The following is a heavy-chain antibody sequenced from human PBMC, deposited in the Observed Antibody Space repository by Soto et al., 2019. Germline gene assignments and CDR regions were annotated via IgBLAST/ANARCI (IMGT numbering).Heavy chain of an antibody. V-gene: IGHV3-48*04. Sequence: GGSLRLSCAASGFTVSSYWMHWVRQAPGKGLEWVSYISSSGSTTYYADSVKGRFTISRDNAKNSLYLQMNSLRAEDTAVYYCARPPFYYDSSYSGYWGQGTLVTVSS. CDR3: ARPPFYYDSSYSGY. CDR1: GFTVSSYW. D-gene: IGHD3-22*01. J-gene: IGHJ4*02. CDR2: ISSSGSTT.